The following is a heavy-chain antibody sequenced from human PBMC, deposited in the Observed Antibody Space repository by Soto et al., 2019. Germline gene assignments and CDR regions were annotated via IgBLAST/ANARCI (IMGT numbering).Heavy chain of an antibody. CDR3: ARDGGELLNYYYYYGMDV. V-gene: IGHV4-4*07. CDR2: IYTSGST. Sequence: KPSETLSLTCTVSGGSISIYYWSWIRHPAGKGLEWIGRIYTSGSTNYNPSLKSRVTMSVDTSKNQFSLKLSSVTAADTAVYYCARDGGELLNYYYYYGMDVWGQGTTVTVSS. D-gene: IGHD3-10*01. J-gene: IGHJ6*02. CDR1: GGSISIYY.